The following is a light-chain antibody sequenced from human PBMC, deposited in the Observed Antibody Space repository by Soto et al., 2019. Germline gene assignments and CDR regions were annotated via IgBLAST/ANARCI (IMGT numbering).Light chain of an antibody. CDR2: VGTGGIVG. V-gene: IGLV9-49*01. CDR3: GADHGSGNNFVLV. CDR1: SGYSNYK. Sequence: QSVLTQPPSASASLGASVTLTCTLSSGYSNYKVDWYQQRPGKGPRFVMRVGTGGIVGSKGDGIPDRFSVLGSGLNRYLTIKNIQEEDESDYHCGADHGSGNNFVLVFGGGTQLTVL. J-gene: IGLJ2*01.